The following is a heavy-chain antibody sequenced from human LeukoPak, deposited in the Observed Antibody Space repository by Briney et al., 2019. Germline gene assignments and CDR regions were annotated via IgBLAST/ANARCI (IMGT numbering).Heavy chain of an antibody. V-gene: IGHV3-21*01. CDR3: AGSIVVVPAATFDP. J-gene: IGHJ5*02. D-gene: IGHD2-2*01. CDR2: ISSSSSYI. CDR1: GFTFSSYS. Sequence: GGSLRLSCAASGFTFSSYSMNWVRQAPGKGPEWVSSISSSSSYIYYADSVKGRFTISRDNAKNSLYLQMNSLRVEDTAVYYCAGSIVVVPAATFDPWGQGTLVTVSS.